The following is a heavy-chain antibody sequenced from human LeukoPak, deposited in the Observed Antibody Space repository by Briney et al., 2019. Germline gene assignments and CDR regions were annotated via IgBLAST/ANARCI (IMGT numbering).Heavy chain of an antibody. CDR3: ASSYSSSSPFDY. D-gene: IGHD6-6*01. CDR1: GCTFSSYA. V-gene: IGHV3-30*04. J-gene: IGHJ4*02. Sequence: GGSLRLSCAASGCTFSSYAMHWVRQAPGKGLEWVAVISYDGSNKYYADSVKGRFTISRDNSKNTLYLQMNSLRAEDTAVYYCASSYSSSSPFDYWGQGTLVTVSS. CDR2: ISYDGSNK.